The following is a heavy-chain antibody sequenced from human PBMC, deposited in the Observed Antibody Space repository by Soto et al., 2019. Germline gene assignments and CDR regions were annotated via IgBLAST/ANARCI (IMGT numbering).Heavy chain of an antibody. CDR3: ARGLSTHIAVAGMGYFDS. CDR2: TYYRSKWYN. D-gene: IGHD6-19*01. CDR1: GDSVSSNSAA. J-gene: IGHJ4*02. V-gene: IGHV6-1*01. Sequence: SQTLSLTCAISGDSVSSNSAAWNWIRQSPSRGLEWLGRTYYRSKWYNDYAVSVKSRITINPDTSQNQFFLQLTSVTAADTAVYYCARGLSTHIAVAGMGYFDSWGQGTLVTVSS.